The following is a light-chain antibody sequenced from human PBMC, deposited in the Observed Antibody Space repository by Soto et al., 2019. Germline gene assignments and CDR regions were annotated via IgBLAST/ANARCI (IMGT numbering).Light chain of an antibody. V-gene: IGLV2-8*01. CDR2: EVT. CDR3: NSYAGSKNFGV. Sequence: QSALTQPPSESGSPGQSVTISCTGTSSDVGAYNYVSWYQQHPGKAPKLIIYEVTKRPSGVPDRFSGSKSGNTASLTVSGLQAEDEADYYCNSYAGSKNFGVFGGGTKLTVL. J-gene: IGLJ3*02. CDR1: SSDVGAYNY.